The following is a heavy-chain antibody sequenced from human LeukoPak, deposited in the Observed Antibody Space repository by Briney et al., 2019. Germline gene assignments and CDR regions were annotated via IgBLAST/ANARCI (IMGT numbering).Heavy chain of an antibody. CDR1: GFTFSSYA. J-gene: IGHJ3*02. CDR3: ARPLRENYYGAGSYSTGPHDAFDI. Sequence: GGSLRLSCAASGFTFSSYAMHWVRQAPGKGLEWVAVISYDGSNKYYADSVKGRFTISRDNSKKTLYLQMNSLRAEDTAVYYCARPLRENYYGAGSYSTGPHDAFDIWGQGTMVTVSS. D-gene: IGHD3-10*01. CDR2: ISYDGSNK. V-gene: IGHV3-30*04.